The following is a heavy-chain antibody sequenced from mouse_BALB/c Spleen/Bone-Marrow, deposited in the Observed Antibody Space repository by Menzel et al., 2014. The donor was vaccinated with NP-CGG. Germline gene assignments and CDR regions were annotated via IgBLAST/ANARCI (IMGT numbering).Heavy chain of an antibody. J-gene: IGHJ2*01. CDR3: ARDKGRVFFDY. CDR2: IRNKANGYTT. CDR1: GFTFIDYY. Sequence: DVMLVESGGGLVQPGGSLRLSCATSGFTFIDYYMNWVRQPPGKALEWLGFIRNKANGYTTEYSASVKGRFTISRDNSQNILYLQMNTLRAEDSATYYCARDKGRVFFDYWGQGTTLTVSS. V-gene: IGHV7-3*02.